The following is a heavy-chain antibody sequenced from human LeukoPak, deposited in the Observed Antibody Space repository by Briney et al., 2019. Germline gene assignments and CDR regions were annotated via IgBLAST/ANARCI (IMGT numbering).Heavy chain of an antibody. Sequence: GGSLRLSCAAPGFTFSSYWMHWVRHAPGKGLVWVSRINSDGSSTSYADSVKGRFTISRDNAKNTLYLQMNSLRAEDTAVYYCAREWGGTYGDPGHFDYWGQGTLVTVSS. CDR3: AREWGGTYGDPGHFDY. CDR1: GFTFSSYW. J-gene: IGHJ4*02. CDR2: INSDGSST. V-gene: IGHV3-74*01. D-gene: IGHD4-17*01.